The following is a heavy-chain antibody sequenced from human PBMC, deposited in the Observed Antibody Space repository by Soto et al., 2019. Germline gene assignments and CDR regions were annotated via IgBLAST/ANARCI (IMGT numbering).Heavy chain of an antibody. CDR2: IKQDGSEK. J-gene: IGHJ1*01. CDR1: GFTFSTYW. D-gene: IGHD3-10*01. CDR3: ASLPPYHGSEIYD. V-gene: IGHV3-7*01. Sequence: GGSLRLSCAASGFTFSTYWMSWVRQAPGKGLEWVANIKQDGSEKYYVDSVKGRFTISRDNAENSLYLQMNSLRAEDAAVYFWASLPPYHGSEIYDWGQGTLVTVSS.